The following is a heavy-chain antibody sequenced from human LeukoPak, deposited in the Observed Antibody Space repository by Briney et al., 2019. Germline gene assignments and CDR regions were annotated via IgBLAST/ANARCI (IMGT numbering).Heavy chain of an antibody. CDR3: VPNGGGPPYFDY. J-gene: IGHJ4*02. V-gene: IGHV3-74*01. D-gene: IGHD3-16*01. CDR2: INTDGSST. CDR1: GFTFSSYW. Sequence: GGSLRLSCAASGFTFSSYWMHWVRQAPGKGLVWVSRINTDGSSTSYADSVKGRFTISRDNSKNTLYLQMNSLRLEDTAVYYCVPNGGGPPYFDYWGQGTLVTVSS.